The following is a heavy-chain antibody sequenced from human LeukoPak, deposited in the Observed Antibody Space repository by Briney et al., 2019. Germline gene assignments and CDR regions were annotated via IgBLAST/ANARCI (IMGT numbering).Heavy chain of an antibody. CDR2: IYYSGST. Sequence: PSETLSLTCTVSGGSISSYYWSWIRQPPGKGLEWIGYIYYSGSTNYNPSLKSRVTISVDTSKNQFSLKLSSVTAADTAVYYCARGNSWVKIDYWGQGTLVTVSS. D-gene: IGHD6-13*01. CDR3: ARGNSWVKIDY. V-gene: IGHV4-59*01. CDR1: GGSISSYY. J-gene: IGHJ4*02.